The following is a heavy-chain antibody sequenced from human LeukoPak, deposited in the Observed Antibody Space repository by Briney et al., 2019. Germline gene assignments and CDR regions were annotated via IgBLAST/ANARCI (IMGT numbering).Heavy chain of an antibody. CDR2: IGDTT. D-gene: IGHD1-26*01. CDR3: AKPFAFVGANFFDY. V-gene: IGHV3-23*01. Sequence: GGSLRLSCAASGFTFSIYAMSWVRQAPGKGLEWVSAIGDTTYYADSVEGRFTISRDNSKNTLYLQMNSLRAEDAAIYYCAKPFAFVGANFFDYWGQGTLVTVSS. CDR1: GFTFSIYA. J-gene: IGHJ4*02.